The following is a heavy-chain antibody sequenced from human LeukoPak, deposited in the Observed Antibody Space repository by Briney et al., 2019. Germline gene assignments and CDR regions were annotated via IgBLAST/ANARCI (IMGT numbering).Heavy chain of an antibody. D-gene: IGHD3-3*01. V-gene: IGHV1-69*01. J-gene: IGHJ6*02. Sequence: IFGTADYAQKFQGRVTITADESTNTAYMELSSLRSEDTAVYYCASALTIFGVVTIDYYGMDVWGQGTTVTVSS. CDR2: IFGTA. CDR3: ASALTIFGVVTIDYYGMDV.